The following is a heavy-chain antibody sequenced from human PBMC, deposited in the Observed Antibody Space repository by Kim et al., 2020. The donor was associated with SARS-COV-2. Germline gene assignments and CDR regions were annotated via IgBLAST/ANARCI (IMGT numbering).Heavy chain of an antibody. V-gene: IGHV3-23*01. Sequence: GGSLRLSCAASVFTFASYAMTWVRQAPGKGLEWVSGINGVDSSTYYANSVRGRFTISRDNSKNTLYLQMNSLRAEDSAVYHCAKSLRGATYNWLESWG. CDR1: VFTFASYA. J-gene: IGHJ5*01. CDR2: INGVDSST. CDR3: AKSLRGATYNWLES.